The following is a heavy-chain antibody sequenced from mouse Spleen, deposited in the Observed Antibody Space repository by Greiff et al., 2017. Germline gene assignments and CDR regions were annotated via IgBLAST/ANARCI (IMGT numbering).Heavy chain of an antibody. CDR2: IDPEDGDT. Sequence: VQLQQSGAELVRPGASVKLSCTASGFNIKDYYMHWVKQRPEQGLEWIGRIDPEDGDTEYAPKFQGKATMTADTSSNTAYLQLSSLTSEDTAVYYCTPYDYDEVNYAMDYWGQGTSVTVSS. CDR3: TPYDYDEVNYAMDY. D-gene: IGHD2-4*01. CDR1: GFNIKDYY. J-gene: IGHJ4*01. V-gene: IGHV14-1*01.